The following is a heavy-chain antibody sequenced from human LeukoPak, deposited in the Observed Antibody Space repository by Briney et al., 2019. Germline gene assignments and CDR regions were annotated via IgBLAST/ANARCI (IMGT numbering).Heavy chain of an antibody. J-gene: IGHJ4*02. CDR1: GSTFSSYG. V-gene: IGHV3-30*02. CDR3: ASAIQGN. CDR2: IRYDGINK. Sequence: PGGSLRLSCAASGSTFSSYGMRWVRQAPGKGLEWVAFIRYDGINKYYADSVKGRFTISRDNSKNTLYLQMNSLRAEDTAVYYCASAIQGNWGQGTLVTVSS.